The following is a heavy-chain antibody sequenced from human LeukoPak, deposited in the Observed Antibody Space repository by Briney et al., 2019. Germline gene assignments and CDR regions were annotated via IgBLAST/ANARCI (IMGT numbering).Heavy chain of an antibody. V-gene: IGHV4-34*01. CDR2: INHSGST. CDR3: AREGVQGGKYDAFDI. CDR1: GFTFSSYA. Sequence: GSPRLSCAASGFTFSSYAMSWVRQAPGKGLEWIGEINHSGSTNYNPSLKSRVTISVDTSKNQFSLKLSSVTAADTAVYYCAREGVQGGKYDAFDIWGQGTMVTVSS. D-gene: IGHD1-26*01. J-gene: IGHJ3*02.